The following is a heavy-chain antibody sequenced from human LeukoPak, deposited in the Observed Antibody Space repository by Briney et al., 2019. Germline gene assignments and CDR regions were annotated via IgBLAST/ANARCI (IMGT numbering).Heavy chain of an antibody. J-gene: IGHJ4*02. D-gene: IGHD3-3*01. CDR1: GLTFSSYA. Sequence: PGGSLRLSCAASGLTFSSYAMSWVRQAPGKGLEWVSAISGSGGSTYYADSVKGRFTISRDNSKNTLYLQMNSLRAEDTAVYYCAKDLDYDFWSGYWAFDYWGQGTLVTVSS. CDR3: AKDLDYDFWSGYWAFDY. V-gene: IGHV3-23*01. CDR2: ISGSGGST.